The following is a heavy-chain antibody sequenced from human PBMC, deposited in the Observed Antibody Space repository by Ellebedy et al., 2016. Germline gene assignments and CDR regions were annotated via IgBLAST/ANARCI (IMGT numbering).Heavy chain of an antibody. CDR2: ISYDGSNK. CDR1: GFTFSSYA. V-gene: IGHV3-30-3*01. J-gene: IGHJ6*02. D-gene: IGHD3-10*01. CDR3: AREGGSGSYLIVGYYYYGMDV. Sequence: GESLKISXAASGFTFSSYAMHWVRQAPGKGLEWVAVISYDGSNKYYADSVKGRFTISRDNSKNTLYLQMNSLRAEDTAVYYCAREGGSGSYLIVGYYYYGMDVWGQGTTVTVSS.